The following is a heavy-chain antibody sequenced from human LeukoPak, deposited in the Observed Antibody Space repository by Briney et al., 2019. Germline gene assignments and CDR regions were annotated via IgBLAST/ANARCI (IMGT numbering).Heavy chain of an antibody. Sequence: ASVKVSCKASGYTFTSYDINWVRQATGQGLEWMGWMNPNSGNTGYAQKFQGRVTITADKSTSTAYMELSSLRSEDTAVYYCARPKYDYGDELDYWGQGTLVTVSS. CDR3: ARPKYDYGDELDY. CDR2: MNPNSGNT. CDR1: GYTFTSYD. J-gene: IGHJ4*02. V-gene: IGHV1-8*03. D-gene: IGHD4-17*01.